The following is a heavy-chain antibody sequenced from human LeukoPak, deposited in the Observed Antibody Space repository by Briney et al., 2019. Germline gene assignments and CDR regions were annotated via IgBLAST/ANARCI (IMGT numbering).Heavy chain of an antibody. Sequence: ASVKVSCKASGYTFTSYAMHWVRQAPGQRLEWMGWINAGNGNTKYSQEFQGRVTITRDTSASTAYMELSSLRSEDMAVYYCARDGGYSYGYNHWGQGTLVTVSS. J-gene: IGHJ5*02. V-gene: IGHV1-3*03. CDR2: INAGNGNT. CDR1: GYTFTSYA. D-gene: IGHD5-18*01. CDR3: ARDGGYSYGYNH.